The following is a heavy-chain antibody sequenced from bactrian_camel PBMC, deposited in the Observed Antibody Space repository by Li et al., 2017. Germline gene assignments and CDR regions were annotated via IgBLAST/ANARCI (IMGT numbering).Heavy chain of an antibody. CDR2: LNTGGYTT. D-gene: IGHD1*01. CDR1: GITFSRHD. J-gene: IGHJ4*01. V-gene: IGHV3S40*01. Sequence: DVQLVESGGGLVQPGESLRLSCVASGITFSRHDMTWVRQAPGEGLEWVSTLNTGGYTTYYADAVKGRFTVSRDNAKNTVYLQMNSLKPEDTGVYYCAAMSWPGGGLGQGTQVTVS.